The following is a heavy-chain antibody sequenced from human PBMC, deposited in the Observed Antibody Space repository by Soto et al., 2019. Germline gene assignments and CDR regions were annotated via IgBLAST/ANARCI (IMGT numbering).Heavy chain of an antibody. CDR1: GFTVSSNY. CDR3: AREQCSGGSCYDY. V-gene: IGHV3-66*01. J-gene: IGHJ4*02. CDR2: IYSGGST. D-gene: IGHD2-15*01. Sequence: PGGSLRLSCAASGFTVSSNYMSWVRQAPGKGLEWVSVIYSGGSTYYADSVKGRFTISRDNSKNTLYLQMNSLRAEDTAVYYCAREQCSGGSCYDYWGQGTLVTVSS.